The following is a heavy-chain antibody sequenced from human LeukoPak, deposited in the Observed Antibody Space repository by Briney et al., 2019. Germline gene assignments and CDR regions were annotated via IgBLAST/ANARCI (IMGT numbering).Heavy chain of an antibody. CDR2: ISYDGSNK. CDR1: GFTFSSYG. Sequence: PGGSLRLSCAASGFTFSSYGMHWVRQAPGKGLEWVAVISYDGSNKYYADSVKGRFTISRDNSKNTLYLQMNSLRAEDTAVYYCATNSGDYAFDIWGQGTMVTVSS. CDR3: ATNSGDYAFDI. V-gene: IGHV3-30*03. J-gene: IGHJ3*02. D-gene: IGHD1-26*01.